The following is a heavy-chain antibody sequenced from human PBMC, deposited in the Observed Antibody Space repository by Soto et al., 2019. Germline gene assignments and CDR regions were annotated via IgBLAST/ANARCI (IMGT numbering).Heavy chain of an antibody. V-gene: IGHV1-18*01. Sequence: QVQLVQSGGEVKKPGASVKVSCQASGYTFSDYAISWVRQAPGQGLEWMGWISASTRNTDQAQNFQCRVIITLDTSTNTADMELRSLRSADTAVYYCVRCYCSVGSCDECWHFDLWGRGTLFTVSS. D-gene: IGHD2-15*01. CDR2: ISASTRNT. CDR1: GYTFSDYA. J-gene: IGHJ2*01. CDR3: VRCYCSVGSCDECWHFDL.